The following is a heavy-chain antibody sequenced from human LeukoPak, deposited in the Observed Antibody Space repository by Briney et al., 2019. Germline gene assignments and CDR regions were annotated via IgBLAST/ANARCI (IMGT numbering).Heavy chain of an antibody. CDR3: AKGSLGYCTDGVCSLYYFDY. CDR1: GFSFTSYA. J-gene: IGHJ4*02. D-gene: IGHD2-8*01. Sequence: PGGSLRLSCAASGFSFTSYAMSWVRHAPGKGLESVSGISGSGYTTYYADSVKGRFTISRDNSKNTLYLQMNSLRAEDTAVYYCAKGSLGYCTDGVCSLYYFDYWGQGTLVTVSS. CDR2: ISGSGYTT. V-gene: IGHV3-23*01.